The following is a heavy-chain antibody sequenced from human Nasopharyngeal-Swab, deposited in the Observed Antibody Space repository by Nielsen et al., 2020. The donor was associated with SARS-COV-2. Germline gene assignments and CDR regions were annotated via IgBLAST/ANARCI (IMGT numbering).Heavy chain of an antibody. V-gene: IGHV3-64*01. Sequence: GESLKISCAASGFTFSSYAMHWVRQAPGKGLEYVSAISSNGGSTYYANSVKGRFTTSRDNSKNTLYLQMGSLRAEDMAVYYCARGRSSGWYKAFDIWGQGTMVTVFS. CDR3: ARGRSSGWYKAFDI. CDR2: ISSNGGST. J-gene: IGHJ3*02. D-gene: IGHD6-19*01. CDR1: GFTFSSYA.